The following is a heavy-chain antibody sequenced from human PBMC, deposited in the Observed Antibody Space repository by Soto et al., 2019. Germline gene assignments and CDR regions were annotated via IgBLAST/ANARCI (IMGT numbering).Heavy chain of an antibody. CDR1: GITYNTYA. J-gene: IGHJ4*02. V-gene: IGHV1-3*01. Sequence: QVQLVQSGAEMKKPGASVKLSCKASGITYNTYAIHWVRQAPGQGLEWMGWINAGNGDTRYSQNFQGRVTLTRDTSASTVNMDLDSLKFEDTGVYYCARAISGYVTWGQGTLVTVSS. CDR3: ARAISGYVT. D-gene: IGHD5-12*01. CDR2: INAGNGDT.